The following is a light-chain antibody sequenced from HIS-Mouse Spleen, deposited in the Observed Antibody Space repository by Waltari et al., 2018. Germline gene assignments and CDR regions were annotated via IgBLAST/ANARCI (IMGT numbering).Light chain of an antibody. Sequence: QSALTQPRSVSGSPGQSVTISCTGTSSDVGGYNYFCWHQQHPVKAPKLMIYDVSKRPSGVPDRFSGSKSGNTASLTISGLQAEDEADYYCCSYAGSYPVVFGGGTKLTVL. CDR3: CSYAGSYPVV. V-gene: IGLV2-11*01. J-gene: IGLJ2*01. CDR2: DVS. CDR1: SSDVGGYNY.